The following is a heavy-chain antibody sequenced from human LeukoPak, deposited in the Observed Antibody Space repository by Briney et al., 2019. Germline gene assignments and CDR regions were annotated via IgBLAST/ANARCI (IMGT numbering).Heavy chain of an antibody. J-gene: IGHJ4*02. CDR1: GFTFSDYY. Sequence: GGSLRLSCAASGFTFSDYYMSWIRQAPGKGLEWVSYISSSSSYIYYADSAKGRFTISRDNAKNSLYLQMNSLRAEDTAVYYCARGSSTYYYDSSGLYYFDYWGQGTLVTVSS. CDR2: ISSSSSYI. V-gene: IGHV3-11*06. CDR3: ARGSSTYYYDSSGLYYFDY. D-gene: IGHD3-22*01.